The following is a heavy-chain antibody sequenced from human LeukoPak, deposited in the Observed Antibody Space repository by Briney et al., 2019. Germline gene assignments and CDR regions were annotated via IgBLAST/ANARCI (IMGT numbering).Heavy chain of an antibody. D-gene: IGHD3-10*01. CDR2: IYSSGST. CDR3: ARLHYGSGTTADY. Sequence: SETLSLTCTVSGGSISNGTSYWTWIRQPAGKSLEWLGRIYSSGSTNYNPSLKSRVTISADTSKNQFSLTLTSVTAADTAVYYCARLHYGSGTTADYWGQGTLVTVSS. J-gene: IGHJ4*02. CDR1: GGSISNGTSY. V-gene: IGHV4-61*02.